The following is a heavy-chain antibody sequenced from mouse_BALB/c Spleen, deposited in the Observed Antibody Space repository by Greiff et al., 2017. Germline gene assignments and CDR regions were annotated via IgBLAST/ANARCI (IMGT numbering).Heavy chain of an antibody. Sequence: EVMLVESGGGLVQPGGSRKLSCAASGFTFSSFGMHWVRQAPEKGLEWVAYISSGSSTIYYADTLKGRFTISRDNPKNTLFLQMTSLRSEDTSMYNSASQRSVACCAYWGEGTLVTVSA. CDR1: GFTFSSFG. V-gene: IGHV5-17*02. J-gene: IGHJ3*01. CDR2: ISSGSSTI. CDR3: ASQRSVACCAY.